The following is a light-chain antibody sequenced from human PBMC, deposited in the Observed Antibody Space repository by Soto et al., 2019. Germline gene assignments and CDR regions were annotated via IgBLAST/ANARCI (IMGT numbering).Light chain of an antibody. CDR3: QQSYSTPRT. Sequence: DIQMTQSPSSLSASVGDRVTITCRASQSISTYLNWYEQKPGKAPKLLIYAASSLQSGVPSRFSGSGSETEFTLTISSLQPEDFATYYCQQSYSTPRTFGQGTKVEIK. CDR2: AAS. J-gene: IGKJ1*01. CDR1: QSISTY. V-gene: IGKV1-39*01.